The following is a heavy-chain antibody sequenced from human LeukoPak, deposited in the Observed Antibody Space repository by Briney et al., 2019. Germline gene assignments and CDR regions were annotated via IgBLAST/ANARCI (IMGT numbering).Heavy chain of an antibody. CDR2: ISSSGSTI. CDR3: AMLLVDGSRFDY. Sequence: QPGGSLRLSCAASGFTFSSYEMNWVRQAPGKGLEWVSYISSSGSTIYYADSVKGRFTISRDNAKNSLYLQMNSLRAEDTAVYYCAMLLVDGSRFDYWGQGTLVTVSS. J-gene: IGHJ4*02. V-gene: IGHV3-48*03. D-gene: IGHD1-26*01. CDR1: GFTFSSYE.